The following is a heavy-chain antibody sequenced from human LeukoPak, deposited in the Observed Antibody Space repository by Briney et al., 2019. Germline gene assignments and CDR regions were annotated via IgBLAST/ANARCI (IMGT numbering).Heavy chain of an antibody. CDR1: GFTFSSFS. D-gene: IGHD5-24*01. Sequence: GRSLRLSCAPSGFTFSSFSMNWVRQAPGKGLEWVSSIYATTTYIYYADSVKGRFTISRDNAENSLYLQMNSLRAEDTAVYYCARDQFIHTFDIWGQGTMVTVSS. V-gene: IGHV3-21*01. CDR3: ARDQFIHTFDI. J-gene: IGHJ3*02. CDR2: IYATTTYI.